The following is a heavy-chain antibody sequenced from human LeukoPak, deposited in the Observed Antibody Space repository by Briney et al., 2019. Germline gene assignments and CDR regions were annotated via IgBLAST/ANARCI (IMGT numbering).Heavy chain of an antibody. V-gene: IGHV4-59*01. CDR3: ARGRRAHYYDSSGYYYPAEYFQH. CDR1: GGSISSYY. Sequence: PSETLPLTCTVSGGSISSYYWSWIRQPPGKGLEWIGYIYYSGSTNYNPSLKSRVTISVDTSKNQFSLKLSSVTAADTAVYYCARGRRAHYYDSSGYYYPAEYFQHWGQGTLVTVPS. J-gene: IGHJ1*01. D-gene: IGHD3-22*01. CDR2: IYYSGST.